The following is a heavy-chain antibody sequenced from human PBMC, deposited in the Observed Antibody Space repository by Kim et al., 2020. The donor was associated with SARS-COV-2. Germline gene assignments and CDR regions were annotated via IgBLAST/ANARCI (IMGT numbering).Heavy chain of an antibody. Sequence: GSLRLSCAASGFTFSSYSMNWVRQAPGKGLEWVSYISSSSTIYYADSVKGRFTISRDNAKNSLYLQMNSLRDEDTAVYYCPRGFVAVAGGMDVWGQGTTVTVSS. J-gene: IGHJ6*02. CDR1: GFTFSSYS. CDR2: ISSSSTI. V-gene: IGHV3-48*02. CDR3: PRGFVAVAGGMDV. D-gene: IGHD6-19*01.